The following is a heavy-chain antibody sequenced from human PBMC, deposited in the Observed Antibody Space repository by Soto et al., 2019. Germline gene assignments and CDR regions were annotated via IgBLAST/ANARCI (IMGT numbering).Heavy chain of an antibody. CDR1: GFTFSSYA. CDR3: AKEGDYYASSGYYYEPFDY. D-gene: IGHD3-22*01. CDR2: ISGSGGST. V-gene: IGHV3-23*01. J-gene: IGHJ4*02. Sequence: EVQLLESGGGLVQPGGSLRLSCAASGFTFSSYAMSWVRQAPGKGLEWVSAISGSGGSTYYADSVKGRFTISRDNSKNTLYLQMNRLRAEDTAVYYCAKEGDYYASSGYYYEPFDYWGKGTLVTVSS.